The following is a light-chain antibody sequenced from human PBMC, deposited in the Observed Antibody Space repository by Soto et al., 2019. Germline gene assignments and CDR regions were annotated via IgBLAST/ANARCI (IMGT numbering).Light chain of an antibody. Sequence: QPVLTQPPSVSGAPGQRVTISCTGSSSNIGAGYDVHWYQQLPGTAPKLLIYGNSNRPSGVPDRFSGSKSGTSASLAITGVQAEDEADYYGQSYDSSLSGSRVFGTGTKLTVL. J-gene: IGLJ1*01. CDR2: GNS. CDR3: QSYDSSLSGSRV. V-gene: IGLV1-40*01. CDR1: SSNIGAGYD.